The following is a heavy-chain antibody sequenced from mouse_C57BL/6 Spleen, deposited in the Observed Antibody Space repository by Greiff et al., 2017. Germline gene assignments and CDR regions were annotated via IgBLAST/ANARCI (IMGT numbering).Heavy chain of an antibody. D-gene: IGHD1-1*01. CDR1: GYPFTDYE. CDR2: LDPETGGT. J-gene: IGHJ2*01. V-gene: IGHV1-15*01. CDR3: TRDYYGFDY. Sequence: SGAELVRPGASVTLSCKASGYPFTDYEMHWVKQTPVHGLEWIGALDPETGGTAYNQKFKGKAILTADKSSSTAYMELRSLTSEDSAVYYCTRDYYGFDYWGQGTTLTVSS.